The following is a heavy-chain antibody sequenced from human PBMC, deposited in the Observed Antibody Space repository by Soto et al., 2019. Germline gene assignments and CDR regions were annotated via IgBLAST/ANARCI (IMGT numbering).Heavy chain of an antibody. Sequence: QVRLVESGGGVVQPGTSLILSCAASGFTFSDYVIHWVRQAAGKGLEWVASMTYDGATEYYADSVKGRFTMSRDNSKRALSLQMNSLRPVDTAVYYCSRVRLSVAVNDALDVWGQGTTVTVSS. CDR2: MTYDGATE. V-gene: IGHV3-30*14. CDR3: SRVRLSVAVNDALDV. CDR1: GFTFSDYV. D-gene: IGHD3-3*02. J-gene: IGHJ3*01.